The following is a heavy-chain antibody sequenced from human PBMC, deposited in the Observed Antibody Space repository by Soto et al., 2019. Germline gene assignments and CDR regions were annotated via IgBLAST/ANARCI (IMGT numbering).Heavy chain of an antibody. Sequence: ASVKVSCKASGYTFTSYYINWVRQATGQGLEWMGWMNPNSGNTNYAQKFQGGVTMTRDTTISTAYMELSRLRSEDTAVYYCARAHVRGYSGYEIDYWGQGTLVTVSS. V-gene: IGHV1-8*01. D-gene: IGHD5-12*01. CDR2: MNPNSGNT. CDR1: GYTFTSYY. J-gene: IGHJ4*02. CDR3: ARAHVRGYSGYEIDY.